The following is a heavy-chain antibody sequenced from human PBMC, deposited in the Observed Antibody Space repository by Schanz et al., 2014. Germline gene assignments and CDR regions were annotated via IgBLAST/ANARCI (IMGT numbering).Heavy chain of an antibody. V-gene: IGHV3-30*02. D-gene: IGHD3-22*01. J-gene: IGHJ6*02. CDR1: GFTFNSYG. CDR2: IWYDGSNK. CDR3: AKDHFGHYDSSGCSDCYYYGMDV. Sequence: QVQLVESGGGVVQPGRSLRLSCAASGFTFNSYGMHWVRQAPGKGLEWVAFIWYDGSNKYYADSVKGRFTTSRDTSKNTVYLQMYSLRGEDTAVYYCAKDHFGHYDSSGCSDCYYYGMDVWGQGTTVTVSS.